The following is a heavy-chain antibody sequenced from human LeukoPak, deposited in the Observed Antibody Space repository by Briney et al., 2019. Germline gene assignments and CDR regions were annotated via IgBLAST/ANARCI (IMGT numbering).Heavy chain of an antibody. V-gene: IGHV1-18*01. J-gene: IGHJ4*02. Sequence: ASVKVSCKVSGYTLTELSMHWVRQAPGQGLEWMGWISAYNGNTNYAQKLQGSVTMTTDTSTSTAYMELRSLRSDDTAVYYCARVGSSSWYYFDYWGQGTLVTVSS. CDR1: GYTLTELS. CDR2: ISAYNGNT. CDR3: ARVGSSSWYYFDY. D-gene: IGHD6-13*01.